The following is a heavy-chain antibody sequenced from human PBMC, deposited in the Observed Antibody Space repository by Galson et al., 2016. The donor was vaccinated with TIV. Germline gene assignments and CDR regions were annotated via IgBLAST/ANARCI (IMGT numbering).Heavy chain of an antibody. CDR2: TYYRSKWYN. V-gene: IGHV6-1*01. CDR3: ARGPHPSHIVLRGPPPNWFDP. Sequence: CAISGDSVSSNRAAWNWIRQSPSRGPGWLGRTYYRSKWYNDYALSVKSRITINIDTSKNQVSLQLNSVTPEDTAVYYCARGPHPSHIVLRGPPPNWFDPWGQGTLVTVSS. CDR1: GDSVSSNRAA. D-gene: IGHD3-10*01. J-gene: IGHJ5*02.